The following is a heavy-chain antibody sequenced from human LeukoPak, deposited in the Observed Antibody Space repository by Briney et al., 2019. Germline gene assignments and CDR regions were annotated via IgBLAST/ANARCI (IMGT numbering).Heavy chain of an antibody. CDR1: GGSISSSSYY. Sequence: SETLSLTCTVSGGSISSSSYYWGWIRQSPGKGLEWIGSIYYSGGTYYNPSLTSRLTISVDTSKNQFSLRLSSVTAADTAVYYCARRVYYDSSGYSQYYFDYWGQGTLVTVSS. CDR3: ARRVYYDSSGYSQYYFDY. D-gene: IGHD3-22*01. V-gene: IGHV4-39*01. J-gene: IGHJ4*02. CDR2: IYYSGGT.